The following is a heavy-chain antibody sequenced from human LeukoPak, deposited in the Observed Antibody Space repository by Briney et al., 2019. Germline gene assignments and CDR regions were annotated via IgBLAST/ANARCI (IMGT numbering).Heavy chain of an antibody. V-gene: IGHV3-74*01. CDR3: AELGITMIGGV. D-gene: IGHD3-10*02. Sequence: GGSLRLSCAASGFTFSAYWMHWVRQVPGKGLVWVSRINNDGTATFFADSVKGRFTISRDNAKNTLYLQMDSLRAEDTAVYYCAELGITMIGGVWGKGTTVTISS. CDR2: INNDGTAT. J-gene: IGHJ6*04. CDR1: GFTFSAYW.